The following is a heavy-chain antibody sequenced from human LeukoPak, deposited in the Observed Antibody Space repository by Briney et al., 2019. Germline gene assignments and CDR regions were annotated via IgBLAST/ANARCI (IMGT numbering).Heavy chain of an antibody. CDR3: ASVSRGYYIDY. CDR2: IYSSGST. CDR1: GGSISSHY. D-gene: IGHD3-22*01. Sequence: PSETLSLTCTVSGGSISSHYWSWIRQPAGQGLEWIGRIYSSGSTNYNPSIKSRVTMSVDTSKNQFSLGLSSVTAADTAMYYCASVSRGYYIDYWGQGTLVTVSS. V-gene: IGHV4-4*07. J-gene: IGHJ4*02.